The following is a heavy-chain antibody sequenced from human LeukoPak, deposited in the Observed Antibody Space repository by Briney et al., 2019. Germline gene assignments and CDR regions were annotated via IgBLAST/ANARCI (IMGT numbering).Heavy chain of an antibody. CDR1: GYTFTGYY. Sequence: ASVKVSFKASGYTFTGYYMHWVGQAPGQGLEGMGWINPNRGGTNYARKFEGRVTNTRRTSISTAYMELSRLRSGDTAVYYCARVWGRWLQLRYWGQGTLVTVSS. CDR2: INPNRGGT. D-gene: IGHD5-24*01. CDR3: ARVWGRWLQLRY. V-gene: IGHV1-2*02. J-gene: IGHJ1*01.